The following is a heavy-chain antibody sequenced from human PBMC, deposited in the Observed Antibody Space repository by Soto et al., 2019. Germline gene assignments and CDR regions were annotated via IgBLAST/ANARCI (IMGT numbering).Heavy chain of an antibody. V-gene: IGHV4-59*01. CDR1: AGSISNYY. CDR3: ARGARRADAFDI. CDR2: IYYSGST. J-gene: IGHJ3*02. Sequence: SQTLSLTCTVSAGSISNYYWSWIRQPPGKGLVWIGYIYYSGSTNYNPSLKSRVTISVDTSKNQSSLKLSSVTAADTAVYCCARGARRADAFDIWGQGTMVTVSS.